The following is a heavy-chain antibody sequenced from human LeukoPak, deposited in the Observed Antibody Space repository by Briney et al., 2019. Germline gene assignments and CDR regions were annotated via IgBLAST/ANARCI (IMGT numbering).Heavy chain of an antibody. CDR1: GGTFSSYA. J-gene: IGHJ3*02. CDR2: IIPLLGIA. CDR3: ASGYSYGYEAFDI. Sequence: GASVKVSCKGSGGTFSSYAINWVRQAPGQGLEWMGRIIPLLGIANYAQKFQGRVTITADKSTSTAYMELSSLRSEDTAVYYCASGYSYGYEAFDIWGQGTMVTVSS. D-gene: IGHD5-18*01. V-gene: IGHV1-69*04.